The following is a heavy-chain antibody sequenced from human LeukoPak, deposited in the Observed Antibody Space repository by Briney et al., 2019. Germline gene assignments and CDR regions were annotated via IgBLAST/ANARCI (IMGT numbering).Heavy chain of an antibody. V-gene: IGHV4-4*02. J-gene: IGHJ5*02. CDR1: GGSISSSNW. CDR3: ARLYSSSWYS. Sequence: SGTLSLTCAVSGGSISSSNWWSWVRQPPGKGLEWIGEIYHSGSTNYNPSLKSRVTISVDNSKNQFSLKLSSVTAADTAVYYCARLYSSSWYSWGQGTLVTVFS. D-gene: IGHD6-13*01. CDR2: IYHSGST.